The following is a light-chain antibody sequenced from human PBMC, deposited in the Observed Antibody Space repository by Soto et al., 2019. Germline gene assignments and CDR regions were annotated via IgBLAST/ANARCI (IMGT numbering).Light chain of an antibody. CDR3: QSYDSSLSGSYV. CDR1: SSNIGAGYD. J-gene: IGLJ1*01. V-gene: IGLV1-40*01. CDR2: GNS. Sequence: QSVLTQPPSVSGAPGQRXTISCAGSSSNIGAGYDVHWYQQLPGTAPKLLIYGNSNRPSGVPDRFSGSKSGTSASLAITGLQAEDEADYYCQSYDSSLSGSYVFGTGTRSPS.